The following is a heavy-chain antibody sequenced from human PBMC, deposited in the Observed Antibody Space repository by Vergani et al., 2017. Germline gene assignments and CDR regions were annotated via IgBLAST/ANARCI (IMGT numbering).Heavy chain of an antibody. D-gene: IGHD5-12*01. Sequence: QVQLQQWGAGLLKPSETLSLTCAVYGGSFSGYYWSWIRQPPGKGLEWIGKINHSGSTNYNPSLKSRVTISVDTSKNQFSLKLSSVTAADTAVYYCAKANPRNGGYDYLYYYHAMDVWGQETSVTVPS. J-gene: IGHJ6*02. CDR2: INHSGST. CDR1: GGSFSGYY. V-gene: IGHV4-34*01. CDR3: AKANPRNGGYDYLYYYHAMDV.